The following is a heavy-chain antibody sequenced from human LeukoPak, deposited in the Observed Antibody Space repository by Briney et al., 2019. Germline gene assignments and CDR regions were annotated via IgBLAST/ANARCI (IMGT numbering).Heavy chain of an antibody. CDR3: ASLRGFGEFALDY. V-gene: IGHV4-39*07. CDR2: IYNTGST. CDR1: GDSISSTNFY. J-gene: IGHJ4*02. D-gene: IGHD3-10*01. Sequence: PSETLSLTCTVSGDSISSTNFYWGWIRQPPGKGLEWIGSIYNTGSTYYNPSLKSRVTISVDTSKNQFSLKLSSVTAADTAVYYCASLRGFGEFALDYWGQGTLVTVSS.